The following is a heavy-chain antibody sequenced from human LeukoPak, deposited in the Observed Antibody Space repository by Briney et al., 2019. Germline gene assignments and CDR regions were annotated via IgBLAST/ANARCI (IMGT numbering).Heavy chain of an antibody. CDR3: ASYGSGSYPDY. J-gene: IGHJ4*02. Sequence: ASVKVSCKASGGTFSSYAISWVRQAPGQGLEWMGGIIPIFGTANYAQKFQGRVTITADESTSTAYMELSSLRSEDTAGYYCASYGSGSYPDYWGQGTLVTVSS. CDR1: GGTFSSYA. D-gene: IGHD3-10*01. V-gene: IGHV1-69*01. CDR2: IIPIFGTA.